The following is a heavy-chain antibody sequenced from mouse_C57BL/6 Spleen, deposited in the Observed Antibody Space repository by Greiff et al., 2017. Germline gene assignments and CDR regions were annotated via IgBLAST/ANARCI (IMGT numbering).Heavy chain of an antibody. J-gene: IGHJ4*01. CDR3: ASYGNDGAMDY. Sequence: EVNLVESGGGLVKPGGSLKLSCAASGFTFSSYTMSWVRQTPEKRLEWVATISGGGGNTYYPDSVKGRFTISRDNAKNTLYLQTSSLRSEDTALYYCASYGNDGAMDYWGQGTSVTVSS. D-gene: IGHD2-2*01. CDR2: ISGGGGNT. CDR1: GFTFSSYT. V-gene: IGHV5-9*01.